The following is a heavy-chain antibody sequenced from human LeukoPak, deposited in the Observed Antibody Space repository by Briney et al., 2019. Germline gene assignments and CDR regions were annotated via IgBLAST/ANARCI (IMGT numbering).Heavy chain of an antibody. J-gene: IGHJ5*02. CDR3: ARDGSGGSFSYNWFDP. Sequence: ASVKVSCKASGYTFTSYGISWVRQAPGQGLEWMGWISAYNGNTNYAQKLQGRVTMTTGTSTSTAYMELRSLRSEDTAVYYCARDGSGGSFSYNWFDPWGQGTLVTVSS. CDR1: GYTFTSYG. V-gene: IGHV1-18*01. CDR2: ISAYNGNT. D-gene: IGHD2-15*01.